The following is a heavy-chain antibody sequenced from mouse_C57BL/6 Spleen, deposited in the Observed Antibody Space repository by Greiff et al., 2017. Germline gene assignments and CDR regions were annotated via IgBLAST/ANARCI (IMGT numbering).Heavy chain of an antibody. CDR1: GFTFSDYG. D-gene: IGHD1-1*01. CDR2: ISSGSSTI. Sequence: EVQVVEPGGGLVKPGGSLKLSCAASGFTFSDYGMHWVRQAPEKGLAWVAYISSGSSTIYYADTVKGRFTISRDNAKNTLCRQMTSLRSEDTAMYYCARRGLGLYDYYGKPSFDYWGQGTTLTVSS. V-gene: IGHV5-17*01. CDR3: ARRGLGLYDYYGKPSFDY. J-gene: IGHJ2*01.